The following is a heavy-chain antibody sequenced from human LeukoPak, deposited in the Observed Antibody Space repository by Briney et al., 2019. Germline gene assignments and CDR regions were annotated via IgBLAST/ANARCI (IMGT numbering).Heavy chain of an antibody. J-gene: IGHJ3*02. D-gene: IGHD3-10*01. CDR3: ARVATMVRGVINDDAFGI. Sequence: GGSLRLSCAASGFTFSSYWMHWVRQAPGKGLVWVSRINSDGSSTSYADSVKGRFTISRDNAKNTLYLQMNSLRAEDTAVYYCARVATMVRGVINDDAFGIWGQGTMVTVSS. CDR2: INSDGSST. CDR1: GFTFSSYW. V-gene: IGHV3-74*01.